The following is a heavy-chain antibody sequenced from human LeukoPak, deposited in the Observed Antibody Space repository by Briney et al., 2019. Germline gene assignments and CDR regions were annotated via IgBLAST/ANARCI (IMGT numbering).Heavy chain of an antibody. D-gene: IGHD3-16*01. CDR3: GGGGGV. CDR2: IQSKTDGGTT. Sequence: PGGSLRLSCAASGFTLSNAWMNWVRQAPGKGLEWVGRIQSKTDGGTTEYAAPVKGRFTISRDDSTNTLYLQMNSLKTEDTGVYSVGGGGGVWGQGTTVTVSS. J-gene: IGHJ6*02. CDR1: GFTLSNAW. V-gene: IGHV3-15*01.